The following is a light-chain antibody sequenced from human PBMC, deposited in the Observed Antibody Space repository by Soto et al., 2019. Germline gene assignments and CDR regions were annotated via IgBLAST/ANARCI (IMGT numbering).Light chain of an antibody. CDR2: GAS. J-gene: IGKJ4*01. CDR3: QQYGTSPPTT. Sequence: EIVLTQSPGTLSLSPGERATLSCRASQSVSSSYLAWYQRKPGQAPRLLIYGASSRATGIPDRFSGSGSGTDFTLTISRREPEDFAVYYCQQYGTSPPTTFGGGTKVEIK. CDR1: QSVSSSY. V-gene: IGKV3-20*01.